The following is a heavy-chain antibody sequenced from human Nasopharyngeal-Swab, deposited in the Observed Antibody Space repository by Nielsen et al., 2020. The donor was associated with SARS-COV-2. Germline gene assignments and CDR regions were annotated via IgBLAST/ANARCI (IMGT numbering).Heavy chain of an antibody. CDR1: GFTFSRYW. J-gene: IGHJ6*02. Sequence: GGSLRLSCAASGFTFSRYWMHWVRHAPGKGLVWVSRIYSDGSSTNYADSVKGRFTISRDNAKNTLYLQMNSLRAEDTAMYYCARVGVNDYYYGMDVWGQGTTVTVSS. D-gene: IGHD2-21*01. CDR3: ARVGVNDYYYGMDV. V-gene: IGHV3-74*01. CDR2: IYSDGSST.